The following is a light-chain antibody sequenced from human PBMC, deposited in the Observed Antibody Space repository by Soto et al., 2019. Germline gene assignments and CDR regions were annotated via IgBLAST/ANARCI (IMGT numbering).Light chain of an antibody. CDR2: DVS. V-gene: IGLV2-14*01. CDR3: SSYTSSSTYV. CDR1: SSDVGGYNY. Sequence: QSVLTQPASVSGSPGRSITISCTGTSSDVGGYNYVSCYQQHPGKAPKLMIYDVSNRPSGVSNRFSGSKSGNTASLTISGLQAEDEADYYCSSYTSSSTYVFGTGTKVTVL. J-gene: IGLJ1*01.